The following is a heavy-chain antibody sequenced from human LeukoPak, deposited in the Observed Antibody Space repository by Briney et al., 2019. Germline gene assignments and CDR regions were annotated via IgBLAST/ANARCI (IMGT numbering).Heavy chain of an antibody. Sequence: SETLSLTCTVSGGSISSSSYYWGWIRQPPGKGLEWIGSIYYSGSTYYNPSLKSRVTISVDTSKNQFSLKLSSVTAADTAAYYCASDEGSSSSWNFNWFDPWGQGTLVTVSS. CDR2: IYYSGST. V-gene: IGHV4-39*01. J-gene: IGHJ5*02. D-gene: IGHD6-6*01. CDR3: ASDEGSSSSWNFNWFDP. CDR1: GGSISSSSYY.